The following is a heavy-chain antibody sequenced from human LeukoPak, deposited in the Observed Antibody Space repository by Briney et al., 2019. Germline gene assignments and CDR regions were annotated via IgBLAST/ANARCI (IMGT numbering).Heavy chain of an antibody. V-gene: IGHV3-30*04. J-gene: IGHJ4*02. Sequence: VGSLRLSSAPSLFTFSYYVLQWVRQAPGKGLGRVAAISADGSDTYYADSVKGRFTISRDNSKNTLYLQMSSLRTEDTAVYFCARDPGVTPTPRFDYWGQGALVTASS. D-gene: IGHD4-23*01. CDR2: ISADGSDT. CDR3: ARDPGVTPTPRFDY. CDR1: LFTFSYYV.